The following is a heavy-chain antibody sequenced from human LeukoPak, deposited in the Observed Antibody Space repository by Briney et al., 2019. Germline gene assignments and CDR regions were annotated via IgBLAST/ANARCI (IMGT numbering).Heavy chain of an antibody. D-gene: IGHD6-13*01. Sequence: SETLSLTCTVSGGSISSYYWSWIRQPPGKGLEWIGYIYYSESTNYNPSLKSRVTISVDTSKNQFSLKLSSVTPADTAVYYCARQVYSSSWSYYFEYWGQGILVTVSS. CDR2: IYYSEST. CDR1: GGSISSYY. J-gene: IGHJ4*02. V-gene: IGHV4-59*01. CDR3: ARQVYSSSWSYYFEY.